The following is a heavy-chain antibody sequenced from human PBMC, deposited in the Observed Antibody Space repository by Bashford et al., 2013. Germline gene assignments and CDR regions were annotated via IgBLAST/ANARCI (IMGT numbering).Heavy chain of an antibody. J-gene: IGHJ4*02. D-gene: IGHD3-3*01. V-gene: IGHV1-2*02. Sequence: ASVKVSCKASGYTFTGYYMHWVRQAPGQGLEWMGWINPNSGGTNYAQKFQGRVTMTRDTSISTAYMELSRLRSDDTAVYYCARVAYDFWSGYYDYFDYWGQGTLVTVSS. CDR3: ARVAYDFWSGYYDYFDY. CDR2: INPNSGGT. CDR1: GYTFTGYY.